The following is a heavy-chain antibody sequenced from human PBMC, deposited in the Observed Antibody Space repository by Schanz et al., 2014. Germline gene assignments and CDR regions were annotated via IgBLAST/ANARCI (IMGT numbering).Heavy chain of an antibody. CDR1: GFSFTTYA. CDR3: AKDGPGGSGSYSADGGMDV. V-gene: IGHV3-23*04. CDR2: ISSGGGST. D-gene: IGHD3-10*01. Sequence: VQLVESGGGLVKPGGSLRLSCASSGFSFTTYAMSWVRQAPGKGLEWVSSISSGGGSTYYADSAKGRFTISRDNAKSTLYLQMNSLRAEDTAVYYCAKDGPGGSGSYSADGGMDVWGQGTTVTVSS. J-gene: IGHJ6*02.